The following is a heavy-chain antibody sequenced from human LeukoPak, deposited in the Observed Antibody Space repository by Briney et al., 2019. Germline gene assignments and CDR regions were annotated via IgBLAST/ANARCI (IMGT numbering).Heavy chain of an antibody. CDR3: ARVAGGSSDY. Sequence: SETLSLTCAVPGYSISSGYYWGWIRQPPGKGLEWIGSSYHTGNTDYNPSLKSRVTVSVDTSKNQFSLTLSSVTAADTAVYYCARVAGGSSDYWGQGTLVTVSS. CDR2: SYHTGNT. J-gene: IGHJ4*02. V-gene: IGHV4-38-2*01. D-gene: IGHD2-15*01. CDR1: GYSISSGYY.